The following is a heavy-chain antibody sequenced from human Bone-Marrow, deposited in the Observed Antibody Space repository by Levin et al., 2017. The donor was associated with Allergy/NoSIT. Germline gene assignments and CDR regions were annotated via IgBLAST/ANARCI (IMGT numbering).Heavy chain of an antibody. CDR3: ARDAYNATFDM. CDR1: GFIFSSHP. D-gene: IGHD3-16*01. CDR2: IFSDGSNK. Sequence: GGSLRLSCAASGFIFSSHPMHWVRQAPGKGLEWVALIFSDGSNKNHADSVKGRFTISRDNSNNTLYLQMDSLGAEDTAVYYCARDAYNATFDMWCQGTRVTVSS. J-gene: IGHJ3*02. V-gene: IGHV3-30-3*01.